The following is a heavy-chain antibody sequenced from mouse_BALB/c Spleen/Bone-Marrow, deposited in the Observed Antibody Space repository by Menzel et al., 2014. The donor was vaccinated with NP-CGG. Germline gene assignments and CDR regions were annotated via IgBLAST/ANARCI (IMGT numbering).Heavy chain of an antibody. J-gene: IGHJ1*01. Sequence: VKLMESGAELVRPGASVKLSCRASDYSFTNYWVNWVKQRPGQGLEWIGMIHPSDSETRLNQKFKDKATLTVDKSSSTAYMQLSSPTSEDSAVYYCARGGYDGWYFDVWGAGTTVTVSS. CDR1: DYSFTNYW. CDR3: ARGGYDGWYFDV. D-gene: IGHD2-2*01. CDR2: IHPSDSET. V-gene: IGHV1-74*01.